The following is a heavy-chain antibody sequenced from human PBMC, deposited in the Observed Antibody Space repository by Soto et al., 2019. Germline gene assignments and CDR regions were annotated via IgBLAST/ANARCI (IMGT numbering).Heavy chain of an antibody. D-gene: IGHD4-4*01. CDR1: GFNFSSYG. V-gene: IGHV3-30*03. CDR2: IGYDGRTK. CDR3: ARPRDYSTSPWYALDV. J-gene: IGHJ6*02. Sequence: QVQLVESGGGVVQPGRSLRLSCVASGFNFSSYGMHWVRQAPGKGLEWVAVIGYDGRTKNHADFGKGRFTISRANSRNTLYLQMNNLKEEDTAMYYCARPRDYSTSPWYALDVWGQGTTVIVTS.